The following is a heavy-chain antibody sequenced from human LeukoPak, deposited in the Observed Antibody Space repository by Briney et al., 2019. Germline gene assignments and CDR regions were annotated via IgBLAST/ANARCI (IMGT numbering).Heavy chain of an antibody. CDR3: AKDRRMTTVTVSAFDI. J-gene: IGHJ3*02. D-gene: IGHD4-17*01. CDR1: GFIFDDYA. V-gene: IGHV3-9*01. Sequence: GGSLRLSCAASGFIFDDYAMHWVRQAPGKGLEWVSGISWNSGSIGYADSVKGRFTISRDNAKNSLYLQMNSLRAEDTALYYCAKDRRMTTVTVSAFDIWGQGTMVTVSS. CDR2: ISWNSGSI.